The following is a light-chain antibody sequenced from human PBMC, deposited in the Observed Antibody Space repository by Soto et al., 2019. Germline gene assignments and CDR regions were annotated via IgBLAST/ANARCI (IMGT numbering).Light chain of an antibody. Sequence: QSVLTQPASASGSPGQSVTISCTGTSSDIGGYTYVSWYQHHPGKAPKLMIYEVSKRPSGVPDRFSGSKSGNTASLTVSGLQAEDEADYYCTSYAGSNSYVFGTGTKVTVL. J-gene: IGLJ1*01. CDR2: EVS. CDR1: SSDIGGYTY. CDR3: TSYAGSNSYV. V-gene: IGLV2-8*01.